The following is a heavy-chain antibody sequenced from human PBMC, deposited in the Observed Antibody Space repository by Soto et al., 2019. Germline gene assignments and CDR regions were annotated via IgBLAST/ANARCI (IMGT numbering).Heavy chain of an antibody. J-gene: IGHJ4*02. CDR3: ARPARECSSSDSAN. Sequence: EVQLVESGGGLVQPGGSLRLSCVVSGLTFSNYWMSWVRQAPGKGLEWVANINQDGSESYYVDSVKGRFTISRDNAKNSLYLHMTSVRAEDTAVYYCARPARECSSSDSANWGQGTQVTVSA. D-gene: IGHD2-2*01. CDR1: GLTFSNYW. CDR2: INQDGSES. V-gene: IGHV3-7*01.